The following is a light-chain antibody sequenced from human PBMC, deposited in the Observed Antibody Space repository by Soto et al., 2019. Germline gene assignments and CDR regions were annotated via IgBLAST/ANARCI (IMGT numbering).Light chain of an antibody. CDR3: QQYGSTGT. Sequence: EVVLTQSPGTLSVSPGERATLSCRASQSVSSKYLAWYQQKPGQAPRLLIFVASSRTTGIPDRFSGSGSGTDFTLTISRLESEDVAVYYCQQYGSTGTFGPGTKVEIK. J-gene: IGKJ3*01. V-gene: IGKV3-20*01. CDR1: QSVSSKY. CDR2: VAS.